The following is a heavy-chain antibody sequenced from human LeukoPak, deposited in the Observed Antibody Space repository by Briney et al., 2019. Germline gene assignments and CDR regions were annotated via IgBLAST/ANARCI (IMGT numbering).Heavy chain of an antibody. V-gene: IGHV3-23*01. D-gene: IGHD3-22*01. Sequence: GGSLSLSCAASGFTFSSYDMSWVRQAPGKGLEWVSAVSGAGRRVYYADSVKDRFTISRDNSKNTVHLQMNSLRAEDTAVYYCAKRGRYDSTGNYGAFDYWCQGTLVTVSS. CDR3: AKRGRYDSTGNYGAFDY. J-gene: IGHJ4*02. CDR2: VSGAGRRV. CDR1: GFTFSSYD.